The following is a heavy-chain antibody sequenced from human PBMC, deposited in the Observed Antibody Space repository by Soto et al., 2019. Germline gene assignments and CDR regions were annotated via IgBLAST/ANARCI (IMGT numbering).Heavy chain of an antibody. Sequence: EVQLLESGGGLIQPGGSLRLSGAASGFAFSRSAMAWVRQAPEKGLEWVSSISEGGGTTFYAGSVEGRFTISRDNSKNSLYLQMNSVRADDTAVYYCAKGGYRHAYDWGRVTLVTVSS. CDR3: AKGGYRHAYD. CDR1: GFAFSRSA. V-gene: IGHV3-23*01. CDR2: ISEGGGTT. D-gene: IGHD3-16*01. J-gene: IGHJ4*02.